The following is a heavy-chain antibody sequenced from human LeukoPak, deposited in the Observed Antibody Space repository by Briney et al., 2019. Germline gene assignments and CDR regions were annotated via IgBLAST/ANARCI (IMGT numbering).Heavy chain of an antibody. J-gene: IGHJ4*02. V-gene: IGHV1-69*13. D-gene: IGHD1-1*01. Sequence: ASVKVSCKASGGTFSSYAISWVRQAPGQGLGWMGGIIPIFGTANYAQKFQGRVTITADESTSTAYMELSSLRSEDTAVYYCAREGYTYSGEEYYFDYWGQGTLVTVSS. CDR2: IIPIFGTA. CDR1: GGTFSSYA. CDR3: AREGYTYSGEEYYFDY.